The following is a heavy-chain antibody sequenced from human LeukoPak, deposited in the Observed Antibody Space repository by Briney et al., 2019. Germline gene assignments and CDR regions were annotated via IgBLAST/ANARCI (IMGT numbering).Heavy chain of an antibody. CDR2: VYSTGTT. V-gene: IGHV4-4*07. CDR3: AGETIPRGVSFTDI. CDR1: GGSMSGSF. Sequence: SETLSLTCTVSGGSMSGSFWSWSRQPAGKGLEWIGRVYSTGTTSYNPSLKSRVTVSLDTSKNQFSLKLNSVTAADTAVYYCAGETIPRGVSFTDIWGQGTLVTVSS. J-gene: IGHJ4*02. D-gene: IGHD3-10*01.